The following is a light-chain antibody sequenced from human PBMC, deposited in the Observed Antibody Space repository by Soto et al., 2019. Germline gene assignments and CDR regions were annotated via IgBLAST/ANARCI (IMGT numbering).Light chain of an antibody. V-gene: IGLV2-14*01. Sequence: QSALTQPASVSGSPGQSITISCTGTSSDVGGYNYVSWYQQHPGKATKLMIYDVSNRPSGVSTRFSGSKSGNTASLTISGLQAEDEADYSCSSYTSSSTLLYVFGTGTKLTVL. CDR3: SSYTSSSTLLYV. CDR1: SSDVGGYNY. J-gene: IGLJ1*01. CDR2: DVS.